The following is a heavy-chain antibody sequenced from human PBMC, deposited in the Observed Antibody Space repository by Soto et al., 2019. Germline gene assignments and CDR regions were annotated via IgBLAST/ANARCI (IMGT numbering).Heavy chain of an antibody. CDR3: AKVAGGLGYFDL. D-gene: IGHD3-16*01. CDR2: ISASGGNI. CDR1: GFIFSDYA. Sequence: EVQLLESGGGLARPGGSLRLSCVASGFIFSDYAMTWIRQAPGKGLEWVATISASGGNIEYTDSLKGRFTISRDNSKKTVYLQINGLTADDTAVHYCAKVAGGLGYFDLWGRGTPVTVSS. J-gene: IGHJ2*01. V-gene: IGHV3-23*01.